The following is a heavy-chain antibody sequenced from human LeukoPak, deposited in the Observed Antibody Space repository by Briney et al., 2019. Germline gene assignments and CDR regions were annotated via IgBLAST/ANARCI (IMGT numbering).Heavy chain of an antibody. CDR2: IYHSGST. D-gene: IGHD4-11*01. Sequence: PSETLSLTCAVSGYSISSGYYWGWIRQPPGKGLEWIGSIYHSGSTYYNPSLKSRVTISVDTSKNQFSLKLSSVTAADTAVYYCARRAYSDYFDYWGQGTLVTVSS. CDR3: ARRAYSDYFDY. V-gene: IGHV4-38-2*01. J-gene: IGHJ4*02. CDR1: GYSISSGYY.